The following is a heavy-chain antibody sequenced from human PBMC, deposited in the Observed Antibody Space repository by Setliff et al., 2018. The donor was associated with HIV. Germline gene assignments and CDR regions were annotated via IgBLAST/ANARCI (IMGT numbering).Heavy chain of an antibody. CDR2: IIPIFKSA. V-gene: IGHV1-69*05. J-gene: IGHJ3*01. Sequence: VASVKVSCKVSGDTFNNYGLNWVRQAPGQGLEWMGGIIPIFKSADYAQKFQGRVTITTDESTSTAYMDLSSLKSEDTAIYYCARTSGDAYNYEGAFDVWAKGHWSPSPQ. D-gene: IGHD5-12*01. CDR3: ARTSGDAYNYEGAFDV. CDR1: GDTFNNYG.